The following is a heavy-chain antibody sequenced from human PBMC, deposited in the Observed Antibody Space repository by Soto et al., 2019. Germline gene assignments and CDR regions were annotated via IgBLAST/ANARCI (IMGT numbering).Heavy chain of an antibody. D-gene: IGHD5-12*01. V-gene: IGHV1-46*01. CDR3: ARSWLKEYYFDF. J-gene: IGHJ4*02. CDR1: GHTFTSYY. Sequence: GASVKVSCKTSGHTFTSYYIHWVRQAPGQGLEWMGIINPSGGSTSYAQRFQDRVTMSSDTSTSTVYMELSSLRSEDTAVYYCARSWLKEYYFDFWGQGTLVTVSS. CDR2: INPSGGST.